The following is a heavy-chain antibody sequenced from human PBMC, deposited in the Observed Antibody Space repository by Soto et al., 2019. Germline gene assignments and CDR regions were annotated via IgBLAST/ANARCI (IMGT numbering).Heavy chain of an antibody. J-gene: IGHJ3*02. CDR2: IIPILGIA. V-gene: IGHV1-69*02. CDR1: GGTFSSYT. D-gene: IGHD2-15*01. Sequence: QVQLVQSGAEVKKPGSSVKVSCKASGGTFSSYTISWVRQAPGQGLVWMGRIIPILGIANYAQKFQGRVTITADKSTSTAYMELSSLRSEDTAVYYCARGYCSGGSCYYDGNDAFDIWGQGTMVTVSS. CDR3: ARGYCSGGSCYYDGNDAFDI.